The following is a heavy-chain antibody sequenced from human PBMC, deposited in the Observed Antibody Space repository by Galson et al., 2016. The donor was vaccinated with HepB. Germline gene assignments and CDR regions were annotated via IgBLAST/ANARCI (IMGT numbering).Heavy chain of an antibody. D-gene: IGHD2/OR15-2a*01. CDR1: GDSISRSYF. Sequence: SETLSLTCTVSGDSISRSYFWGWIRQPPGKGLEWIGSIYYTGSTDYNPSLKSRVTISVDTSKNQFSLKLNSVTAADTAVYYCGRRRGGFPDYWGQGTLVTVSS. CDR3: GRRRGGFPDY. J-gene: IGHJ4*02. V-gene: IGHV4-39*01. CDR2: IYYTGST.